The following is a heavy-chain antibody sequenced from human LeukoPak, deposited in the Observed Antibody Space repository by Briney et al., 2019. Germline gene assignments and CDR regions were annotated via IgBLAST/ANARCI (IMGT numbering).Heavy chain of an antibody. CDR1: AGSISSTNW. Sequence: PSGTLSLTCAVSAGSISSTNWWGWVRQPPGRGLEWIGEIYHSGSGNYNPSLRSRVTMSLDKSKNQFSLMLGSVTAADTAMYYCVTGWGLWGGEYWGQGTLVTVSS. D-gene: IGHD3-16*01. V-gene: IGHV4-4*02. J-gene: IGHJ4*02. CDR2: IYHSGSG. CDR3: VTGWGLWGGEY.